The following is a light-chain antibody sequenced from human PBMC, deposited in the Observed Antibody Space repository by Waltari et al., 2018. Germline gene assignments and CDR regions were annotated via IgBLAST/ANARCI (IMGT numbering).Light chain of an antibody. J-gene: IGKJ1*01. V-gene: IGKV1-12*01. Sequence: DIQMTQSPSSVSASVGDRVTITCRASQRISSWLAWYQQKPGKVPKLLIYGASSLQSGVPSRFSGSGSGTDFTLTISSLQPEDFATYYCQQADSFPWTFGQETRVDI. CDR2: GAS. CDR3: QQADSFPWT. CDR1: QRISSW.